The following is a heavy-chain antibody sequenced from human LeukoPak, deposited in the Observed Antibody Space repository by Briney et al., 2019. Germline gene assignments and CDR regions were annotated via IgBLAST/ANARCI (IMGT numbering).Heavy chain of an antibody. CDR3: ARDFFPSGSYLPFDY. V-gene: IGHV1-69*04. Sequence: SVKVSCKASGGTFSSYAISWVRQAPGQGLEWMGRIIPILGIANYAQKFQGRVTITADKSTSTAYMELRSLRSDDTAVYYCARDFFPSGSYLPFDYWGQGTLVTVSS. CDR2: IIPILGIA. CDR1: GGTFSSYA. D-gene: IGHD1-26*01. J-gene: IGHJ4*02.